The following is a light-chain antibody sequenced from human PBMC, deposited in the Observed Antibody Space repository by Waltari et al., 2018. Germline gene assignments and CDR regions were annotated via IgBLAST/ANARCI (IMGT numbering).Light chain of an antibody. CDR2: GAS. Sequence: EIVLTQYQGTLSLSPGDRATLSCRASQSVSSTYLAWYQQKPGQAPGLLIYGASSRATGIPDRFSGSGSGTDFTLTISRLEPEDFAVYYCQHYSSSSWTFGQGTKVEIK. CDR3: QHYSSSSWT. CDR1: QSVSSTY. V-gene: IGKV3-20*01. J-gene: IGKJ1*01.